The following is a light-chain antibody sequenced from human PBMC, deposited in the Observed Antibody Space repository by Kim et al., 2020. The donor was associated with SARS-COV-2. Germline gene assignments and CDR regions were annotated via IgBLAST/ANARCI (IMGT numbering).Light chain of an antibody. CDR3: AGWDDSLDGWV. V-gene: IGLV1-44*01. Sequence: GQGVTIPCAGSISNIGSHAANWYQHLPGAAPKLLIYRDNQRPSGVPERFSGSNSGPSASLAISGLQSEDEADYYCAGWDDSLDGWVFGGGTQLTVL. J-gene: IGLJ3*02. CDR1: ISNIGSHA. CDR2: RDN.